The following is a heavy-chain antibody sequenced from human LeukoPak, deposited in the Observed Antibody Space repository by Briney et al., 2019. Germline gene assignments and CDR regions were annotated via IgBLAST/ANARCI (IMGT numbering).Heavy chain of an antibody. D-gene: IGHD3-10*01. Sequence: SETLSLTCTVSGYSISSGYYWGWIRQPPGKVLEWIGSICHSGSTYYNPSLKSRVTISVDTSKNQFSLKLSSVTAADTAVYYCARDYLGAGDFDYWGQGTLVTVSS. J-gene: IGHJ4*02. CDR1: GYSISSGYY. V-gene: IGHV4-38-2*02. CDR3: ARDYLGAGDFDY. CDR2: ICHSGST.